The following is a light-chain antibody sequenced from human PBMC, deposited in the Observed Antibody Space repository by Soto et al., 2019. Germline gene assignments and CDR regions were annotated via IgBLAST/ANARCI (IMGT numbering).Light chain of an antibody. Sequence: DIEMTQSPATLSVSPGERAILSCRASHSIHGNLAWYQQKPGQPPRLLIFGASTRATGIPGRFSGRGSGTEFKLAISSLQSDDSAVCYCQQYNSWPPITFGQGTRLEIK. J-gene: IGKJ5*01. V-gene: IGKV3D-15*01. CDR1: HSIHGN. CDR2: GAS. CDR3: QQYNSWPPIT.